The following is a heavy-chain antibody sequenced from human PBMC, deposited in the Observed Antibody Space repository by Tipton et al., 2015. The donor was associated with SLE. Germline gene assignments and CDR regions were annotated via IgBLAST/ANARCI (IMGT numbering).Heavy chain of an antibody. CDR1: GFTFSSYA. Sequence: GSLRLSCAASGFTFSSYAMSWVRQAPGKGLEWVSVIYSGGSTYYADSVKGRFTISRDNSKNTLYLQMNSLRAEDTAVYYCARYGGSPPYWGQGTLVTVSS. CDR2: IYSGGST. D-gene: IGHD4-23*01. CDR3: ARYGGSPPY. J-gene: IGHJ4*02. V-gene: IGHV3-66*02.